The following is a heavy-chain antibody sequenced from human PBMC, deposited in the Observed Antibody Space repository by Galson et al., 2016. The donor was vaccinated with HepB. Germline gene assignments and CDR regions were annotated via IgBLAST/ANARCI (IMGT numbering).Heavy chain of an antibody. CDR1: GFSFSDYG. Sequence: SLRLSCATSGFSFSDYGMHWVRQAPGKGLEWVAVIWFDGSKQAYGDSVKGRFTISRDNSKNTVYLQMDSLRADDTAVYYCARGLNDPYYFDYWGQGTLVTVSS. CDR3: ARGLNDPYYFDY. CDR2: IWFDGSKQ. V-gene: IGHV3-33*01. D-gene: IGHD2-8*01. J-gene: IGHJ4*02.